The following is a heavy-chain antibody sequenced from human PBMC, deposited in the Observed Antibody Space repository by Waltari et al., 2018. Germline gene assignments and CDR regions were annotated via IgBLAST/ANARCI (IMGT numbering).Heavy chain of an antibody. Sequence: QVQLVESGGGLVQPGRSLRLSCAASGFTFSTYAMHWVRQAPGKGLEWVAVIEADGSNKYYADSVKGRFTISRDNPYSTLYLQMNSLRADDTAVYYCAKIDSYSTAYGYWGQGTLVTVSS. V-gene: IGHV3-30*18. D-gene: IGHD2-2*01. CDR2: IEADGSNK. CDR1: GFTFSTYA. J-gene: IGHJ4*02. CDR3: AKIDSYSTAYGY.